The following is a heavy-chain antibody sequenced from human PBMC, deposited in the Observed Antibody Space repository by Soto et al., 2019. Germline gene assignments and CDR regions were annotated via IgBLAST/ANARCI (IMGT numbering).Heavy chain of an antibody. Sequence: QVQLVESGGGVVQPGRSLRLSCAASGFTFSSYGMHWVRQAPGKGLDWVAVISYDGRNKYNADSVKGRFTISRDNSKNTLYLQMNSLRAEDTAVYYCARSPYSVSYLAYFDYWGQGTLVTVSS. J-gene: IGHJ4*02. CDR3: ARSPYSVSYLAYFDY. D-gene: IGHD1-26*01. CDR1: GFTFSSYG. V-gene: IGHV3-30*03. CDR2: ISYDGRNK.